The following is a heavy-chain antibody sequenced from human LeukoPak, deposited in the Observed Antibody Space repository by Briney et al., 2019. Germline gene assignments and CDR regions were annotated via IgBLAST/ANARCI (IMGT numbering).Heavy chain of an antibody. CDR2: INHSGST. J-gene: IGHJ3*02. Sequence: NPSETLSLTCAVYGGSFSGYYWSWIRQPPGKGLEWIGEINHSGSTNYNPSLMSRVTISVDTSKNQFSLKLSSVTAADTAVYYCASLSFWSGYHDAFDIWGQGTMVTVSS. D-gene: IGHD3-3*01. CDR1: GGSFSGYY. CDR3: ASLSFWSGYHDAFDI. V-gene: IGHV4-34*01.